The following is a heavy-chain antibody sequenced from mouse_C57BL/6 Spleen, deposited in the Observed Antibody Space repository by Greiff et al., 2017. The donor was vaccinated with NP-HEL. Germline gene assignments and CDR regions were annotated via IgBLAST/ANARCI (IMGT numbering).Heavy chain of an antibody. CDR2: IDPENGDT. D-gene: IGHD2-3*01. V-gene: IGHV14-4*01. Sequence: EVQLQESGAELVRPGASVKLSCTASGFNIKDDYMHWVKQRPEQGLEWIGWIDPENGDTEYASKFQGKATITADTSSNTAYLQLSSLTSEDTAVYYCTDDGYYRGFDYWGQGTTLTVSS. CDR3: TDDGYYRGFDY. CDR1: GFNIKDDY. J-gene: IGHJ2*01.